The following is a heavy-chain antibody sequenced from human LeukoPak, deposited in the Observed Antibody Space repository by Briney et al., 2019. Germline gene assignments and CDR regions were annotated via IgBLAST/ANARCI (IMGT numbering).Heavy chain of an antibody. CDR3: ARVALDYYGSGSYYPDVFDI. CDR2: IYTSGST. Sequence: PSETLSLTCTVSGGSISNYYWSWIRQPAGKGLEWIGRIYTSGSTYYNPSLKSRVTISVDRSKNQLSLKLSSVTAADTAVYYCARVALDYYGSGSYYPDVFDIWGQGTMVTVSS. J-gene: IGHJ3*02. D-gene: IGHD3-10*01. V-gene: IGHV4-4*07. CDR1: GGSISNYY.